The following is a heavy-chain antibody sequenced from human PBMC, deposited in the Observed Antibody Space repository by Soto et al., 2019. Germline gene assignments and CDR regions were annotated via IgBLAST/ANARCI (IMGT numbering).Heavy chain of an antibody. CDR2: IWSDGSNK. CDR3: AREPGYTYGYDY. D-gene: IGHD5-18*01. J-gene: IGHJ4*02. CDR1: GFTFSSYG. Sequence: QVQLVESGGGVVQPGRSLRLSCAASGFTFSSYGMHWVRQPPGKGLEWVTFIWSDGSNKYYADSVKGRFTISRDNSKNTLYLQMNSLRAEDTAGYYCAREPGYTYGYDYWGQGTLVTVSS. V-gene: IGHV3-33*01.